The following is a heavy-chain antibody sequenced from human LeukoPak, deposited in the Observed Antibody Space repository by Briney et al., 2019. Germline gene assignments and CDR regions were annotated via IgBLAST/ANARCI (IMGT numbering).Heavy chain of an antibody. CDR1: GFTFSSYS. V-gene: IGHV3-21*04. CDR2: ISSSSSYI. Sequence: GGSLRLSCAASGFTFSSYSMNWVRQAPGKGLECDSSISSSSSYIYYADSVTGRLTISRANAKNSLYMQMNSQRTEDTAVYYCARDRVTANCFDPWRQETLLTVSS. J-gene: IGHJ5*02. CDR3: ARDRVTANCFDP. D-gene: IGHD4-23*01.